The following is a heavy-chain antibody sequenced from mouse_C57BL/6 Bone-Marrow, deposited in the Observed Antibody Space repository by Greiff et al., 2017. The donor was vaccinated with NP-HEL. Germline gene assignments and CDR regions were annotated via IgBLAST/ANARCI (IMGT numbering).Heavy chain of an antibody. CDR3: ARNYYGYQYYFDY. D-gene: IGHD2-2*01. Sequence: VQLQQSGPELVKPGDSVKISCKASGYSFTGYFMNWVMQSHGKSLEWIGRINPYNGDTFYNQKFKGKATLTVDKSSSTAHMELRSLTSEDSAVYYCARNYYGYQYYFDYWGQGTTLTVSS. J-gene: IGHJ2*01. V-gene: IGHV1-20*01. CDR2: INPYNGDT. CDR1: GYSFTGYF.